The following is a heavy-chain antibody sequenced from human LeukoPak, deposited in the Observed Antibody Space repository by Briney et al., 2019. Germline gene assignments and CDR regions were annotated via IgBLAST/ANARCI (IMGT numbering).Heavy chain of an antibody. J-gene: IGHJ6*03. D-gene: IGHD3-10*01. V-gene: IGHV3-48*04. CDR3: ARGGIWFGEDYYYYMDV. CDR1: GFTFSNYW. CDR2: ISSSGSTI. Sequence: GGSLRLSCAASGFTFSNYWMHWVRQAPGKGLEWVSYISSSGSTIYYADSVKGRFTISRDNAKNTLYLQMNSLRAEDTAVYYCARGGIWFGEDYYYYMDVWGKGTTVTISS.